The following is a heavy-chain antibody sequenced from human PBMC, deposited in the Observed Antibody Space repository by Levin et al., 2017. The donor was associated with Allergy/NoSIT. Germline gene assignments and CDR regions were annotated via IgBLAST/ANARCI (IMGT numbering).Heavy chain of an antibody. CDR2: ISAYNGNT. J-gene: IGHJ3*02. V-gene: IGHV1-18*01. Sequence: GASVKVSCKASGYTFTSYGISWVRQAPGQGLEWMGWISAYNGNTNYAQKLQGRVTMTTDTSTSTAYMELRSLRSDDTAVYYCAREPGIAAAGRGMDAFDIWGQGTMVTVSS. CDR1: GYTFTSYG. D-gene: IGHD6-13*01. CDR3: AREPGIAAAGRGMDAFDI.